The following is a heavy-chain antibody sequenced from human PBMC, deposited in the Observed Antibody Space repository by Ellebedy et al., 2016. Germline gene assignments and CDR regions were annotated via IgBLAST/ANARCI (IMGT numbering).Heavy chain of an antibody. V-gene: IGHV3-53*01. CDR1: GLTVSSAY. D-gene: IGHD5-12*01. CDR2: TSPGGDT. CDR3: ANSGYSYAWGH. Sequence: GGSLRLSCAVSGLTVSSAYISWFRQPPGRGPEWVSMTSPGGDTHYADSVRGRFTMSRDNSKNTLYLQMNSLTAEDTAVYFCANSGYSYAWGHWGQGTLVTVSS. J-gene: IGHJ4*02.